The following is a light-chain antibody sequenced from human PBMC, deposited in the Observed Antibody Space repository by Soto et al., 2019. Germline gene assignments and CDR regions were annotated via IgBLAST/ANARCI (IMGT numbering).Light chain of an antibody. V-gene: IGKV3-20*01. CDR2: GAS. CDR3: QQYGRSPPFT. J-gene: IGKJ2*01. Sequence: EIVLTQSPGTLSLSPGERATLSCRASQSVSSTYIAWYQQNPGQAPRLLIYGASSRATGIPDRFSVSGSGTDFTLTISRLEPEDFAVYFCQQYGRSPPFTFGQGTKVEIK. CDR1: QSVSSTY.